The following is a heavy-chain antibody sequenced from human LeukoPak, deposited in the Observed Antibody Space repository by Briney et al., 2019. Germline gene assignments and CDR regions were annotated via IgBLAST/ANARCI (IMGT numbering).Heavy chain of an antibody. CDR2: MNPNSGNT. D-gene: IGHD4-17*01. Sequence: ASVKVSCKASGYTFTGYYMHWVRQAPGQGLEWMGWMNPNSGNTGYAQKFQGRVTMTRNTSISTAYMELSSLRSEDTAVYYCARVQSSYGDYWGQGTLVTVSS. V-gene: IGHV1-8*02. J-gene: IGHJ4*02. CDR1: GYTFTGYY. CDR3: ARVQSSYGDY.